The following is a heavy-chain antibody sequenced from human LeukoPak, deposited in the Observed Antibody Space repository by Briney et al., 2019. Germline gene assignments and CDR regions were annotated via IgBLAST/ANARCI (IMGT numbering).Heavy chain of an antibody. CDR2: IKSKTDGGTT. J-gene: IGHJ4*02. D-gene: IGHD1-26*01. CDR1: GFTFSNAW. Sequence: GGSLSLSCAASGFTFSNAWMSWVRQAPGKGLEWVGRIKSKTDGGTTDDAAPVKGRFTISRDDSKNTLYLQMNSLKTEDTAVYYCTTDLRWEFIPFDYWGQGTLVTVSS. V-gene: IGHV3-15*01. CDR3: TTDLRWEFIPFDY.